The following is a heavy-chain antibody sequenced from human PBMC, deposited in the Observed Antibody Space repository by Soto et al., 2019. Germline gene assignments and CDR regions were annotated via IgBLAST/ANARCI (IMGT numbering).Heavy chain of an antibody. CDR3: ARTLDIAAASTCWFDP. D-gene: IGHD6-13*01. CDR2: IYYSGST. Sequence: SETLSLTCTVSGGSISSYYWSWIRQPPGKGLEWIGYIYYSGSTNYNPSLKSRVTISVDTSKNQFSLKLSSVTAADTAVYYCARTLDIAAASTCWFDPWGQGTLVTVSS. V-gene: IGHV4-59*01. CDR1: GGSISSYY. J-gene: IGHJ5*02.